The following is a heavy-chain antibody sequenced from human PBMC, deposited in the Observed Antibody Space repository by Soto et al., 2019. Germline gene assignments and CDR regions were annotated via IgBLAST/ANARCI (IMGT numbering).Heavy chain of an antibody. J-gene: IGHJ5*02. CDR1: GGSVSSGSYY. CDR3: ARIPVDTYMINWFDP. CDR2: IYYSGST. V-gene: IGHV4-61*01. Sequence: PSETLSLTCTVSGGSVSSGSYYWSWIRQPPGKGLEWIGYIYYSGSTNYNPSLKSRVTISVDTSKNQFSLRLTSVTAADTAVYYCARIPVDTYMINWFDPWGQGTLVTVS. D-gene: IGHD5-18*01.